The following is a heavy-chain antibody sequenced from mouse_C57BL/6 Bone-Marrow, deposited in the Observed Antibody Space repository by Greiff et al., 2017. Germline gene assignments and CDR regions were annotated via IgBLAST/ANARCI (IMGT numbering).Heavy chain of an antibody. CDR1: GYTFTNYW. CDR2: IYPGGGYT. D-gene: IGHD1-1*01. V-gene: IGHV1-63*01. J-gene: IGHJ2*01. CDR3: ARLDYYGSSYCY. Sequence: QVQLQQSGAELVRPGTSVKMSCKASGYTFTNYWIGWAKQRPGHGLEWIGDIYPGGGYTNYNEKFKGKATLTADKSSSTAYMQFSSLTSEDSAIYYCARLDYYGSSYCYWGQGTTLTVSS.